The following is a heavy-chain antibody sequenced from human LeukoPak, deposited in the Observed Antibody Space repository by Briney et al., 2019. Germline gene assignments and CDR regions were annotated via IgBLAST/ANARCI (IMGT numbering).Heavy chain of an antibody. J-gene: IGHJ3*02. V-gene: IGHV3-30*04. CDR3: ARDGQPWGITPDAFDT. CDR2: ISYDGSNK. CDR1: GFTFSSYA. Sequence: GGSLRLSCAASGFTFSSYAMHWVRQAPGKGLEWVAVISYDGSNKYYADSVKGRFTISRDNSKNTLYLQMNSLRAEDTAVYYCARDGQPWGITPDAFDTWGQGTMVTVSS. D-gene: IGHD3-10*01.